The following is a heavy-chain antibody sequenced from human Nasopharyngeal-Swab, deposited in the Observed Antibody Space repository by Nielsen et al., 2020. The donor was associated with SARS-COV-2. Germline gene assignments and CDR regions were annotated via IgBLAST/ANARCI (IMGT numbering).Heavy chain of an antibody. CDR2: IYHSGST. Sequence: WIRQPPGKGLVWIGNIYHSGSTFYNPSLKSRVTISVDKSKNQFSLKLSSVTAADTAVYYCARVSILKVVVVGYYYYMDVWGKGTTVTVSS. V-gene: IGHV4-39*07. CDR3: ARVSILKVVVVGYYYYMDV. J-gene: IGHJ6*03. D-gene: IGHD2-21*01.